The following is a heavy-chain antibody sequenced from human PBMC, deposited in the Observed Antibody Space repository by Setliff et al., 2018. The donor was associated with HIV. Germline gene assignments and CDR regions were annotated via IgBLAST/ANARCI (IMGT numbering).Heavy chain of an antibody. CDR1: GDSFSSNTNH. D-gene: IGHD3-22*01. Sequence: SETLSLTCTVSGDSFSSNTNHWGWIRQPPGKGLEWIGNIFHSGTTYYIPSLESRVTIAIDTSKNQFSLKLTSLTAADTAVYFCARDRHYYDRSGHYSWFYFDYWGQGTLVTVPQ. J-gene: IGHJ4*02. CDR3: ARDRHYYDRSGHYSWFYFDY. V-gene: IGHV4-39*07. CDR2: IFHSGTT.